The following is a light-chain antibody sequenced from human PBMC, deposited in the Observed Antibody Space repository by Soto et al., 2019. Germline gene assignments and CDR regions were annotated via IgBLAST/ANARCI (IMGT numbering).Light chain of an antibody. J-gene: IGKJ5*01. V-gene: IGKV3-20*01. CDR2: GAS. CDR1: QSVSSS. Sequence: EMVISQSPAPLSVSSARRFTLSWRASQSVSSSLAWYQQKPGQAPRLLIYGASNRATGIPDRFSGSGSGTDFTLTISRLEPEDFAVYYCQQYGSSPITFGQGTRLEIK. CDR3: QQYGSSPIT.